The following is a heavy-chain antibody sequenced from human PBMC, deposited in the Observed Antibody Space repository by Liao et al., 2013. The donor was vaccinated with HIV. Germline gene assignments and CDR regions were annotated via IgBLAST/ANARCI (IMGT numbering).Heavy chain of an antibody. J-gene: IGHJ6*03. V-gene: IGHV4-61*02. D-gene: IGHD4-11*01. CDR1: GGSISSGSFY. Sequence: QVQLQESGPGLVKPSQTLSLTCSVSGGSISSGSFYWSWIRQPAGKGLEWIGHIYSSGSTNSNPSLKSRVTISVDTSKNQFSLKLSSVTAADTAVYYCARGRGPDYSNRNTRYYYYYMDVWGKGPRSPSP. CDR3: ARGRGPDYSNRNTRYYYYYMDV. CDR2: IYSSGST.